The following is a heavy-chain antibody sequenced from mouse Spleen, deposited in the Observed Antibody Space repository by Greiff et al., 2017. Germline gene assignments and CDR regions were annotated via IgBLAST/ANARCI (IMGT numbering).Heavy chain of an antibody. D-gene: IGHD2-2*01. CDR2: IDPETGGT. V-gene: IGHV1-15*01. J-gene: IGHJ4*01. CDR1: GYTFTDYE. CDR3: TRYGYDSGYYAMDY. Sequence: VKLVESGAELVRPGASVTLSCKASGYTFTDYEMHWVKQTPVHGLEWIGAIDPETGGTAYNQKFKGKAILTADKSSSTAYMELRSLTSEDSAVYYCTRYGYDSGYYAMDYWGQGTSVTVSS.